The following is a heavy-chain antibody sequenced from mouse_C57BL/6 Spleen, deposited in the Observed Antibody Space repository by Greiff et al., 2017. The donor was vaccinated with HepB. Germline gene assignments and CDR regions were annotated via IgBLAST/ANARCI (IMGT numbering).Heavy chain of an antibody. CDR1: GYTFTSYW. V-gene: IGHV1-72*01. Sequence: LVESGAELVRPGASVKLSCKASGYTFTSYWMHWVKQRPGRGLEWIGRIDPNSGGTKYNEKFKSKATLTVDKPSSTAYMQLSSLTSEDSAVYYCARWRDSNWAMDYWGQGTSVTVSS. CDR2: IDPNSGGT. D-gene: IGHD2-5*01. J-gene: IGHJ4*01. CDR3: ARWRDSNWAMDY.